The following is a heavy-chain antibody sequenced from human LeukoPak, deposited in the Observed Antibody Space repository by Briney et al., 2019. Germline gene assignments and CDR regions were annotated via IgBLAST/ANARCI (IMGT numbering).Heavy chain of an antibody. CDR3: ASSVVVADNY. CDR2: IRYDGSNK. V-gene: IGHV3-30*02. D-gene: IGHD6-19*01. Sequence: GGSLRLSCAASGFTFRSYWMSWVRQAPGKGLEWVAFIRYDGSNKYYADSVKGRFTISRDNSKNTLYLQMNSLRAEDTAVYYCASSVVVADNYWGQGTLVTVSS. J-gene: IGHJ4*02. CDR1: GFTFRSYW.